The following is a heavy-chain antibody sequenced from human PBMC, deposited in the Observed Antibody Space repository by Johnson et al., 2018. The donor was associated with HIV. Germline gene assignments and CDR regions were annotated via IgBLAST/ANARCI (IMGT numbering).Heavy chain of an antibody. CDR1: GFTFSDYY. D-gene: IGHD1-26*01. CDR3: AKDRGSPGIPAAFDI. Sequence: QVQLVESGGGVVQPGRSLGLSCAASGFTFSDYYLSWIRQAPGKGLEWVAVISYDGSNKYYADSVKGRFTISRDNSKNTLYLQMNSLRVEDTAVYYCAKDRGSPGIPAAFDIWGQGTIVTVSS. J-gene: IGHJ3*02. V-gene: IGHV3-30*18. CDR2: ISYDGSNK.